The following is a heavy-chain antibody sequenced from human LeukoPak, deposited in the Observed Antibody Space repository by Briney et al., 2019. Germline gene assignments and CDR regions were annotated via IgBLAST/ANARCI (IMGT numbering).Heavy chain of an antibody. CDR3: AREDSGYVDY. Sequence: VASVKVSCKASGYTFTDYYIHWVRQAPGQGLEWMGWIIPNSGGTDYAQKFQGRVTMTRDTSISTAYMELSRLRSDDTAVYYCAREDSGYVDYWGQGTLVTVSS. V-gene: IGHV1-2*02. CDR2: IIPNSGGT. D-gene: IGHD6-19*01. J-gene: IGHJ4*02. CDR1: GYTFTDYY.